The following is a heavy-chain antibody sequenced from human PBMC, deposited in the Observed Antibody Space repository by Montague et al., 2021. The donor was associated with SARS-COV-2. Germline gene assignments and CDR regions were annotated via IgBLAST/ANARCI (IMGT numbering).Heavy chain of an antibody. D-gene: IGHD5-24*01. Sequence: CAISGDSVSSSNAAWNWIRQSPSRGLEWLGRTYYRSKWYNDYAVSVKSRITIDADTSKNHFSLQLKSMTPEDTAVYYCLQGYYFDSWGQGTLVTVSS. CDR3: LQGYYFDS. CDR2: TYYRSKWYN. CDR1: GDSVSSSNAA. J-gene: IGHJ4*02. V-gene: IGHV6-1*01.